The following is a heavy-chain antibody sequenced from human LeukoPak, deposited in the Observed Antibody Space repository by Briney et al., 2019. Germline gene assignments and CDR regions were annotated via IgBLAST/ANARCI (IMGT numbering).Heavy chain of an antibody. D-gene: IGHD1-1*01. J-gene: IGHJ5*02. CDR2: IYYSGST. CDR3: ARGYPKSTVDP. Sequence: SETLSLTCTVSGGSISSSYWSSIRQPPGKGLEWIGYIYYSGSTNYHPSLKSRVTISVDTSKNQFSLKLSSVTAADTAVYYCARGYPKSTVDPWGQGTLVTVSS. CDR1: GGSISSSY. V-gene: IGHV4-59*01.